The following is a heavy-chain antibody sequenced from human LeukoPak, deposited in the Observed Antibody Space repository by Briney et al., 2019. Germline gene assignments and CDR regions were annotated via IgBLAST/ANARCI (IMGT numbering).Heavy chain of an antibody. D-gene: IGHD3-10*01. CDR1: GFIFSNHG. Sequence: GGSLRLSCTASGFIFSNHGMNWVRQAPGKGLEWISYISSTSADIYYVDSVKGRFTISRDNAKNSLYLQMNSLRAEDTATYYCARRGPYFDYWGQGILVTVSS. CDR2: ISSTSADI. V-gene: IGHV3-21*05. CDR3: ARRGPYFDY. J-gene: IGHJ4*02.